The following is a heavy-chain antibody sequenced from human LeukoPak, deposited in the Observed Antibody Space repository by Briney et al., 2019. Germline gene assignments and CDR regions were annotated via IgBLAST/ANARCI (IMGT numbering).Heavy chain of an antibody. J-gene: IGHJ4*02. CDR2: IYYSGRT. CDR1: GGSISSYY. D-gene: IGHD6-13*01. V-gene: IGHV4-59*01. Sequence: SETLSLTCTVSGGSISSYYWSWIRQPPGKGPEWIGNIYYSGRTNYNPSLKSRVTISVDTSKNQFSLNVTSVTAADTAVYYCARGYSSSWYYFDSWGQGTLVTVSS. CDR3: ARGYSSSWYYFDS.